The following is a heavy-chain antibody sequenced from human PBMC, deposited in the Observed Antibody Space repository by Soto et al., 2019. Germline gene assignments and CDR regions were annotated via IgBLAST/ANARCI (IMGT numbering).Heavy chain of an antibody. CDR2: INHSGST. Sequence: SETLSLTCAVYGGSFSGYYWSWIRQPPGKGLEWIGEINHSGSTNYNPSLKSRVTISVDTSKNQFSLKLSSVTAADTAVYSCARGTASSPFYGGSHGTFAYWGRGTLVTVSS. CDR1: GGSFSGYY. D-gene: IGHD1-26*01. J-gene: IGHJ4*02. CDR3: ARGTASSPFYGGSHGTFAY. V-gene: IGHV4-34*01.